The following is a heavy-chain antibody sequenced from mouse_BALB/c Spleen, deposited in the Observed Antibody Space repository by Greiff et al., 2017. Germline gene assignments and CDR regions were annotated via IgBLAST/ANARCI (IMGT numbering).Heavy chain of an antibody. CDR2: ISSGGST. Sequence: EVQGVESGGGLVKPGGSLKLSCAASGFTFSSYAMSWVRQTPEKRLEWVASISSGGSTYYPDSVKGRFTISRDNARNILYLQMSSLRSEDTAMYYCARASSYAMDYWGQGTSVTVSS. CDR1: GFTFSSYA. V-gene: IGHV5-6-5*01. CDR3: ARASSYAMDY. D-gene: IGHD1-1*01. J-gene: IGHJ4*01.